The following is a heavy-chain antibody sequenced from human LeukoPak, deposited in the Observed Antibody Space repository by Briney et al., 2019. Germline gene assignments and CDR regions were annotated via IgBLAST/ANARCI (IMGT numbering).Heavy chain of an antibody. CDR2: FDPEDGET. J-gene: IGHJ4*02. V-gene: IGHV1-24*01. Sequence: ASVKVSCKVSGYTLTELSMHWVRQAPAKGLEWMGGFDPEDGETIYAQKFHGRVTMTEDTSTDTAYMELSSLRSEDTAVYYCATDWRIIMVRGVLYYWGQGTLVTVSS. CDR3: ATDWRIIMVRGVLYY. D-gene: IGHD3-10*01. CDR1: GYTLTELS.